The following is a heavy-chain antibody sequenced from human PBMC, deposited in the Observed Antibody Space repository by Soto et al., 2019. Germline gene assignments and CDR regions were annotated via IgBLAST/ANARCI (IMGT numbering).Heavy chain of an antibody. CDR1: GGSMSTYY. J-gene: IGHJ6*02. CDR3: ARGSVAGVDYGMDV. V-gene: IGHV4-4*07. Sequence: QVQLQESGPGLVKPWETLSLTCTISGGSMSTYYWSWIRQPAGKGLEWIGRIYTSGGTNYSPSLKNRVTMSVDTSTKRVFLKLSSVTAADTAVYYCARGSVAGVDYGMDVWGRGTTVSVSS. CDR2: IYTSGGT. D-gene: IGHD6-13*01.